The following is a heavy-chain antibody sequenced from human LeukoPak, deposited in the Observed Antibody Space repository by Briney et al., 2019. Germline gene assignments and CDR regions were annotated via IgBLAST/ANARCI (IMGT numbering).Heavy chain of an antibody. CDR1: GFTFSSYA. D-gene: IGHD3-22*01. CDR2: ISYDGSNK. J-gene: IGHJ4*02. V-gene: IGHV3-30-3*01. Sequence: GRSLRLSCAASGFTFSSYAMHWVRQAPGKGLEWVAVISYDGSNKYYADSVKGRFTISRDSSKNTLYLQMNSLRAEDTAVYYCARGQSITMIVVVPYFDYWGQGTLVTVSS. CDR3: ARGQSITMIVVVPYFDY.